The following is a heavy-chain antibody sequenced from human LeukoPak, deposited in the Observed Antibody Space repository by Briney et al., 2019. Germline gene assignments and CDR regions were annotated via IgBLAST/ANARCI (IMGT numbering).Heavy chain of an antibody. CDR2: TSTNGGST. CDR3: LKSGQNCSTSSCYAGP. CDR1: GFTFSSYG. D-gene: IGHD2-2*01. V-gene: IGHV3-64D*06. Sequence: GRSLRLSCAASGFTFSSYGMHWVRQAPGKGLEYVSGTSTNGGSTYYAGSVKGRFTISRDNSKNTLYLQMSSLRAEDTAVYYCLKSGQNCSTSSCYAGPWGQGTLVTVSS. J-gene: IGHJ5*02.